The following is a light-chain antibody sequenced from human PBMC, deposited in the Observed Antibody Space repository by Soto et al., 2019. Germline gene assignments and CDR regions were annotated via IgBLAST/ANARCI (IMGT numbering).Light chain of an antibody. J-gene: IGLJ1*01. V-gene: IGLV1-44*01. CDR3: AAWDDSLNGHV. Sequence: QSVLAQPPSASGTPWQRVTISCSGSSSNIGSNTVNWYQQLPGTAPKLLIYSNNQRPSGVPDRFSGSKSGTSASLAISGLQSEDEADYYCAAWDDSLNGHVFGTGTKVTVL. CDR2: SNN. CDR1: SSNIGSNT.